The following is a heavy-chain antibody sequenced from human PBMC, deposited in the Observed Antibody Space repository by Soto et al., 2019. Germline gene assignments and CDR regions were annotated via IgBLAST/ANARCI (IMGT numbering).Heavy chain of an antibody. CDR2: ISNNGGSA. CDR1: GFTFSNSA. D-gene: IGHD2-21*02. J-gene: IGHJ3*01. CDR3: VREVSDWSSHGSFDF. Sequence: GESLKISCAASGFTFSNSAMNCVRQAPGKGREWVSLISNNGGSASHADSVQGRFIISRDNSINTLYLQMNSLRAEDTAIYYCVREVSDWSSHGSFDFWGRGTMVTVAS. V-gene: IGHV3-23*01.